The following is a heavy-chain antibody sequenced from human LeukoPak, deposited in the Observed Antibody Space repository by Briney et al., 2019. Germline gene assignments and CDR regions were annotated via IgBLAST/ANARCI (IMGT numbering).Heavy chain of an antibody. CDR3: ARVRLWFGDHLDDY. D-gene: IGHD3-10*01. CDR1: GGSFSGYY. V-gene: IGHV4-34*10. J-gene: IGHJ4*02. Sequence: SETLSLTCAVSGGSFSGYYWNWIRQSPGKGLEWIGEINHSGSTHYNPSLKSRITMSVDTSKNQFSLKLTSVTAADTAVYYCARVRLWFGDHLDDYRGQGTLVTVSS. CDR2: INHSGST.